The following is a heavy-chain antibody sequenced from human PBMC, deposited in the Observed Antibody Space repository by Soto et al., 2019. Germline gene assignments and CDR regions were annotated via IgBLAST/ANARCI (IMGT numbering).Heavy chain of an antibody. Sequence: GSLRLSCAASGFTFSSYWMTWVRQAPGKGLEWVANRKEDGSDEYEVDAVKGRFTNTRDNAKNPLYLQMNSLRAEDSAVYYCAREYAFLDWLLKQNYYYYGMDVWGQGTTVT. D-gene: IGHD3-3*02. V-gene: IGHV3-7*01. CDR3: AREYAFLDWLLKQNYYYYGMDV. J-gene: IGHJ6*02. CDR2: RKEDGSDE. CDR1: GFTFSSYW.